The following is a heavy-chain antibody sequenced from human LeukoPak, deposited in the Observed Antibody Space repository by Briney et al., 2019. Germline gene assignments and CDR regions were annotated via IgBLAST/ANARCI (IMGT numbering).Heavy chain of an antibody. CDR3: AKDRSCTGSSCNVGS. CDR2: ISSSSSYI. D-gene: IGHD2-2*01. V-gene: IGHV3-21*01. J-gene: IGHJ3*01. Sequence: PGGSLRLSCATSGFTFSSYSMNWVRQAPGKGLEWVSCISSSSSYIYYTDSVKGRFTISRDNAKNSLTLQMNSLRAEDTAVYYCAKDRSCTGSSCNVGSWGQGTMVTVSS. CDR1: GFTFSSYS.